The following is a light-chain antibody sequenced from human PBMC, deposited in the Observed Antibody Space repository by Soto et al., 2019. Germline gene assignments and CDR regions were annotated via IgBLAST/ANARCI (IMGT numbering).Light chain of an antibody. V-gene: IGKV1-33*01. CDR2: DAS. CDR1: QDISNY. Sequence: DIQMTQSPSSLSASVGDRVTITCQSSQDISNYLNWYQQKPGRAPKLLIYDASKLETRPTSRFSGSGSGTDFTLAISSPQHEDIETCYCQQYDKRPRPFGGGTKGEIK. J-gene: IGKJ4*01. CDR3: QQYDKRPRP.